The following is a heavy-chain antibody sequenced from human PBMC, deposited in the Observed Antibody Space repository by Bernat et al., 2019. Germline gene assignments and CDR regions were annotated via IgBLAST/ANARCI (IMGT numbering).Heavy chain of an antibody. Sequence: EVQLVESGGGLVQPGGSLRLSCAASGFTFSSYWMSWVRQAPGKGLEWVANIKQDGSEKYYVDSVKGRFTISRDNAKNSLYLQMNNLRDEDTAVYYCARPARTNADQFFDYWGQGALVTVSS. J-gene: IGHJ4*02. CDR3: ARPARTNADQFFDY. V-gene: IGHV3-7*04. CDR1: GFTFSSYW. D-gene: IGHD2-2*01. CDR2: IKQDGSEK.